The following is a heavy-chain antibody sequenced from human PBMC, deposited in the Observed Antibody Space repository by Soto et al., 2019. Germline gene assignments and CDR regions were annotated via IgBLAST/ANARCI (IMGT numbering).Heavy chain of an antibody. CDR3: ARGRGGGDRGAFDI. D-gene: IGHD2-21*01. Sequence: GGSLRLSCAASGFTFSSYDMHWVRQATGKGLEWVSAIGTAGDPYYPGSVKGRFTISKENAKNSLYLQMNSLGAGDAAVYYCARGRGGGDRGAFDIWGQGTMVTVSS. V-gene: IGHV3-13*05. CDR1: GFTFSSYD. J-gene: IGHJ3*02. CDR2: IGTAGDP.